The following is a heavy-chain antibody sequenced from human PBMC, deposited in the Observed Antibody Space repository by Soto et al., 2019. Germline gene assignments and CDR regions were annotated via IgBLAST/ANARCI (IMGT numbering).Heavy chain of an antibody. CDR2: VSSDGSIK. J-gene: IGHJ4*02. Sequence: QPGGSLRLSCAGSGFSFSSFAMHWLRQAPGKGLEWVAVVSSDGSIKYSVDSVKGRFTISRDNSKNTLFLQMNSLRTEDTAVYYCAKPPVWDYDMLTGFPDYWGQGTLVTVSS. D-gene: IGHD3-9*01. V-gene: IGHV3-30*18. CDR1: GFSFSSFA. CDR3: AKPPVWDYDMLTGFPDY.